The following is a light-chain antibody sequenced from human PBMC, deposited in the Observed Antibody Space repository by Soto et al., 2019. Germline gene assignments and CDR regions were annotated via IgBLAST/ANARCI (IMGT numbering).Light chain of an antibody. CDR2: GAS. CDR3: QQYGKLPRT. J-gene: IGKJ1*01. CDR1: QSFSSN. Sequence: EIVMTQSPATLSVSPGERATLSCRASQSFSSNLAWYQQKPGQAPRLLIFGASRRATGIPDRFSGSGSGTNFTLTISRLEPEDFAVYYCQQYGKLPRTFGQGTKVDI. V-gene: IGKV3-20*01.